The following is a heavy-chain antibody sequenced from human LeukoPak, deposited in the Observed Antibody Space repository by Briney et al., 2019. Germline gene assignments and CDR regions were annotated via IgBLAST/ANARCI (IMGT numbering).Heavy chain of an antibody. D-gene: IGHD6-19*01. Sequence: GASVKVSCKASGGTFSSYAISWVRQAPGQGLEWMGGIIPIFGTANYAQKFQGRVTITADESTSTAYMELSSLRSEDTAVYYCARLGSLDSSGWYTPFDYWGQGTLVTVSS. V-gene: IGHV1-69*13. J-gene: IGHJ4*02. CDR1: GGTFSSYA. CDR3: ARLGSLDSSGWYTPFDY. CDR2: IIPIFGTA.